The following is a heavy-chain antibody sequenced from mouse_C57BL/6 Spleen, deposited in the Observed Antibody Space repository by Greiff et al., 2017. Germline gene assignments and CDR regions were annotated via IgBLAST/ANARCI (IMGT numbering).Heavy chain of an antibody. D-gene: IGHD2-5*01. CDR2: IWSGGST. V-gene: IGHV2-2*01. Sequence: VKLVESGPGLVQPSQSLSITCTVSGFSLTSYGVHWVRQSPGKGLEWLGVIWSGGSTDSNAAFISRLSISKDNSKSQVFFKMNSLQADDTAIYXCARDSNYFFDYWGQGTTLTVSS. CDR3: ARDSNYFFDY. CDR1: GFSLTSYG. J-gene: IGHJ2*01.